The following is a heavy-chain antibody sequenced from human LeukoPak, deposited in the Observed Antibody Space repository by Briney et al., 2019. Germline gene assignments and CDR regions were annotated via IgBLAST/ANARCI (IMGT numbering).Heavy chain of an antibody. V-gene: IGHV3-23*01. CDR3: AKAMTTVTSFDY. D-gene: IGHD4-17*01. J-gene: IGHJ4*02. CDR2: LSGSGGST. CDR1: GFSFSSYA. Sequence: GGSLTLSCAASGFSFSSYAMSWVRQAPGKGLEWVSDLSGSGGSTYYADSVKGRFTISRDNSENTLYLQMNRLRAEDTAVYYCAKAMTTVTSFDYWGQGTLVTVSS.